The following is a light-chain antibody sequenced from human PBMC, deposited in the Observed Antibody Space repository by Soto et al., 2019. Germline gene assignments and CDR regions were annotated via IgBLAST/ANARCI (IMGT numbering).Light chain of an antibody. Sequence: EIVMTQSPATLSVSPGERATLSCRASQSLSRNLAWYQQKPGQAPRLLIYDASTRATGLPARFSGSGSGRAFTLTIDSLKSEDFAVYYCQQYEDWAYTFGQGTKLEIK. CDR2: DAS. CDR3: QQYEDWAYT. V-gene: IGKV3-15*01. CDR1: QSLSRN. J-gene: IGKJ2*01.